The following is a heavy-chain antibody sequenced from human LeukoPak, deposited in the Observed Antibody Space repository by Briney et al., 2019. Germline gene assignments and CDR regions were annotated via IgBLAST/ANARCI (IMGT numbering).Heavy chain of an antibody. CDR3: ARWAYYYDSSGSGGFDY. V-gene: IGHV3-53*01. CDR1: GFTVSSNY. D-gene: IGHD3-22*01. J-gene: IGHJ4*02. Sequence: PGGSLRLSCAASGFTVSSNYMSWVRQAPGKGLEWVSVIYSGGRTYYADSVKGRFTISRDNSKNTLYLQMNSLRAEDTAVYHCARWAYYYDSSGSGGFDYWGQGTLVTVSS. CDR2: IYSGGRT.